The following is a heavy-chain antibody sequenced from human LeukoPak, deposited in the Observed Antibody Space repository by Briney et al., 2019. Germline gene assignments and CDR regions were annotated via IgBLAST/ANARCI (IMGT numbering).Heavy chain of an antibody. J-gene: IGHJ4*02. V-gene: IGHV3-15*01. CDR2: IKGRTDGGTT. CDR1: GFTLSNGW. CDR3: TTDEIVGASIRDY. D-gene: IGHD1-26*01. Sequence: PGGSLTLSCAASGFTLSNGWMSWVRQAPGKGLEWVGRIKGRTDGGTTEYATPMKDRISISRDDSKNTLYPQMNSLKTEDTAVYYCTTDEIVGASIRDYWGQGTLVTVSS.